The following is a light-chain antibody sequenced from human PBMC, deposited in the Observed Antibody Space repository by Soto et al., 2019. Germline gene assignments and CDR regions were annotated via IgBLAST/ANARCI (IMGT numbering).Light chain of an antibody. CDR1: SSDVGGYNY. V-gene: IGLV2-8*01. CDR3: SSYAASNNLGV. CDR2: EVS. Sequence: SVLTQPPSASGSPGQSVTISCIGTSSDVGGYNYVSWYQQHPGKAPKLMIYEVSKRPSGVPDRFSGSKSGNTASLTVSGRQAEDEAYYYCSSYAASNNLGVFGGGTKLTVL. J-gene: IGLJ2*01.